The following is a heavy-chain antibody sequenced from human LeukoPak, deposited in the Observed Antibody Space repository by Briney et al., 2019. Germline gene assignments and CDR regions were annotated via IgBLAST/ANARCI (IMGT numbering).Heavy chain of an antibody. CDR3: AIVVITNYYYYMDV. CDR2: ISAYNGNT. J-gene: IGHJ6*03. Sequence: GASVKVSCKASGYTFTSYGISWVRQAPGQGLEWMGWISAYNGNTNYAQKLQGRVTMTTDTSTSTAYMELSSLRSEDTAVYYCAIVVITNYYYYMDVWGKGTTVTVSS. CDR1: GYTFTSYG. V-gene: IGHV1-18*01. D-gene: IGHD3-22*01.